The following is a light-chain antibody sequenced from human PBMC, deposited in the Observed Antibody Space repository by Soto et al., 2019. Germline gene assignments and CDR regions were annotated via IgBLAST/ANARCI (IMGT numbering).Light chain of an antibody. Sequence: EIVLTQSPGTLSLSPGERATLACRASQSVSNNYLAWYQQKPGQAPRLLIYGASGRATGFPYRFSGSGSGTDFSLTISRLEPEDFAVYYCQQYGSSPRTFGQGTKVEIK. CDR3: QQYGSSPRT. CDR2: GAS. V-gene: IGKV3-20*01. CDR1: QSVSNNY. J-gene: IGKJ1*01.